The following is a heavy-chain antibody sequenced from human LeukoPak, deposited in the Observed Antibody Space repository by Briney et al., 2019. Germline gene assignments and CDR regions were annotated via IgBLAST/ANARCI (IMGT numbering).Heavy chain of an antibody. D-gene: IGHD5-12*01. CDR2: IIPIFDTT. Sequence: SVKVSCKASGGTFSNYAISWVRQAPGQGLEWTGRIIPIFDTTNYAQKFQGRVTMTTDESTSTVYMELSSLRSGDTALYYCARGYAGEVDAFDIWGQGTMVTVSS. CDR3: ARGYAGEVDAFDI. J-gene: IGHJ3*02. CDR1: GGTFSNYA. V-gene: IGHV1-69*05.